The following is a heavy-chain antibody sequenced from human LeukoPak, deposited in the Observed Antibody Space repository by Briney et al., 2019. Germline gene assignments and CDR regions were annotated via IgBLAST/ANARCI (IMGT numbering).Heavy chain of an antibody. CDR2: ISAYNGNT. D-gene: IGHD2-15*01. CDR3: ARGLVCSGGSCYGIIDY. V-gene: IGHV1-18*04. CDR1: GYTFTSYG. J-gene: IGHJ4*02. Sequence: ASVKVSCKASGYTFTSYGISWVRQAPGQGLEWMGWISAYNGNTNYAQKLQGRVTMTTDTSTSTAYMELRSLRSDDTAVYYCARGLVCSGGSCYGIIDYWGQGTLVTVSS.